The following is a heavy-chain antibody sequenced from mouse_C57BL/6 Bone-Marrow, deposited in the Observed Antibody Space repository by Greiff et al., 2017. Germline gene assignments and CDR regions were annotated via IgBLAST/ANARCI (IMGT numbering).Heavy chain of an antibody. D-gene: IGHD4-1*01. CDR2: INPYDGGT. J-gene: IGHJ4*01. Sequence: VQLQQSGPVLVKPGASVKMSCTASGYTFTDYYMNWVKQSHGKSLEWIGVINPYDGGTSYNQKFKGKATLTVDKSSSTAYMELNSLTSEDSAVXYCARDWVYAMDYWGQGTSVTVSS. CDR3: ARDWVYAMDY. V-gene: IGHV1-19*01. CDR1: GYTFTDYY.